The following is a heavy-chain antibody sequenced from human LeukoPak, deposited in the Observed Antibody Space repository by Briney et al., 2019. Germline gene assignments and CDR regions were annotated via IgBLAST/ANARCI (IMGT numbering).Heavy chain of an antibody. CDR3: AKDRCSSTSCYHYFDY. V-gene: IGHV3-30*02. D-gene: IGHD2-2*01. J-gene: IGHJ4*02. CDR2: IWYDGSNK. CDR1: GFTFSNYG. Sequence: GGSLRLSCAASGFTFSNYGMHRVRQAPGKGLEWVAVIWYDGSNKYYGDSVKGRFTISRDNSKNTLYLQMNSLRAEDTAVYYCAKDRCSSTSCYHYFDYWGQGTLVTVSS.